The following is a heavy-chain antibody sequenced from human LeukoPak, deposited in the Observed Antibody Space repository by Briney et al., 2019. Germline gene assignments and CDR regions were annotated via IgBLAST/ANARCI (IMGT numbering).Heavy chain of an antibody. V-gene: IGHV3-21*01. CDR3: ARGSSSWYSY. D-gene: IGHD6-13*01. Sequence: PGGSLRLSCAASGITFSSYSMNWVRQAPGKGLEWVSSISSSSSYIYYADSVKGRFTISRDNAKNSLYLQMNSLRAEDTAVYYCARGSSSWYSYWGQGTLVTVSS. CDR1: GITFSSYS. CDR2: ISSSSSYI. J-gene: IGHJ4*02.